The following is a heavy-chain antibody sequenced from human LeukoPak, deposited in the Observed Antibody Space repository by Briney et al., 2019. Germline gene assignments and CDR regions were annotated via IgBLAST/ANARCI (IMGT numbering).Heavy chain of an antibody. Sequence: ASVKVSCKASGYTFTSYDINWVRQATGQGLEWMGWISAYNGNTNYAQKLQGRVTMTTDTSTSTAYMELRSLRSDDTAVYYCARGREAVAGSIKYYYGMDVWGQGTTVTVSS. V-gene: IGHV1-18*01. D-gene: IGHD6-19*01. J-gene: IGHJ6*02. CDR3: ARGREAVAGSIKYYYGMDV. CDR2: ISAYNGNT. CDR1: GYTFTSYD.